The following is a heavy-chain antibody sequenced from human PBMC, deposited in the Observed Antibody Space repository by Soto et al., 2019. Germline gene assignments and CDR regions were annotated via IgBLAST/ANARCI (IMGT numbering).Heavy chain of an antibody. J-gene: IGHJ6*02. D-gene: IGHD5-18*01. CDR3: ARDTVTAMFAYYYYGMDV. Sequence: PGGSLRLSCASSGFTFSSYWMSWVRQAPWKGLEWVANIKQDGSEKYYVDSVKGRFTISRDNAKNSLYLQMNSLRAEDTAVYYCARDTVTAMFAYYYYGMDVWGQGTTVTVSS. CDR2: IKQDGSEK. V-gene: IGHV3-7*01. CDR1: GFTFSSYW.